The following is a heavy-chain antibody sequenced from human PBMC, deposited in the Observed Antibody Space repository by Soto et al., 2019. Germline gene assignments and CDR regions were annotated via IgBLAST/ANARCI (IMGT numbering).Heavy chain of an antibody. CDR3: ARETDTSMVDY. CDR1: GFNFSTYY. Sequence: QVQLVQSGAEVKKPGASVKVSCQTSGFNFSTYYFNWVRQAAGQGPQWMGWLNPRNGQTGYVQKFRGRVTMTRDTSIATVYLELSRLTSEDTAIDFCARETDTSMVDYWGQGTLGTVSS. V-gene: IGHV1-8*01. D-gene: IGHD5-18*01. CDR2: LNPRNGQT. J-gene: IGHJ4*02.